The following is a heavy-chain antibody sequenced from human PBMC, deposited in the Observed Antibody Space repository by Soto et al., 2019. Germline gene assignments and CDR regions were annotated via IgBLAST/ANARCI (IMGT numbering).Heavy chain of an antibody. D-gene: IGHD5-12*01. CDR1: GFSLSRTDVG. J-gene: IGHJ4*02. Sequence: QVTLKESGPVLVKPTETLTLTCTVSGFSLSRTDVGVSWIRQPPGKALEWLAHIFSNDEKSYSTSLKSSLTISKDTSKSQVVLIMTNLDPVDTATYYCARISRYAYYFDYWGQGTLVTVSS. CDR3: ARISRYAYYFDY. V-gene: IGHV2-26*02. CDR2: IFSNDEK.